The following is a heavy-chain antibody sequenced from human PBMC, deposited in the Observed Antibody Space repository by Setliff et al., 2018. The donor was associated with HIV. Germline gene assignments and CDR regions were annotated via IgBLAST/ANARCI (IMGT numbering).Heavy chain of an antibody. CDR1: GGSISSYH. CDR2: IYYSGST. D-gene: IGHD3-10*01. J-gene: IGHJ5*02. CDR3: ATYADRESNRFDP. Sequence: PSETLSLTCTVSGGSISSYHWNWIRQPPGKGLEWIGSIYYSGSTYYNPSLKSRVTIFVDTSKNQFSLRLSSVTAADTAVYYCATYADRESNRFDPWGQGILVTVS. V-gene: IGHV4-59*05.